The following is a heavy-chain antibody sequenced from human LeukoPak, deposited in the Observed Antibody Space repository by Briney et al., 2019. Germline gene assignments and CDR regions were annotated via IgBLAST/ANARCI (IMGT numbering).Heavy chain of an antibody. D-gene: IGHD3-10*01. CDR2: IYTSGST. CDR1: GGSISSYY. CDR3: ARDYTLDYYGSGSYYGGVFDP. V-gene: IGHV4-4*07. J-gene: IGHJ5*02. Sequence: SETLSLTCTVSGGSISSYYWSWIRQPAGKGLEWIGRIYTSGSTNYNPSLKSRVTMSVDTSKNLFSLKLSSVTAADTAVYYCARDYTLDYYGSGSYYGGVFDPWGQGTLVTVSS.